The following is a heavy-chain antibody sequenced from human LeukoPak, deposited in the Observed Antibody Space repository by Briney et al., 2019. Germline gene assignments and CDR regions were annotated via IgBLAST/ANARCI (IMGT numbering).Heavy chain of an antibody. D-gene: IGHD3-9*01. CDR1: GFTFSSYS. CDR3: AREDYDILTGYFYFDY. CDR2: ISSSTTYI. Sequence: GGSLRLSCAASGFTFSSYSMNWVRQAPGKGLEWVSSISSSTTYINYADSVKGRFTISRDNSKNTLYLQMNSLRAEDTAVYYCAREDYDILTGYFYFDYWGQGTLVTVSS. J-gene: IGHJ4*02. V-gene: IGHV3-21*01.